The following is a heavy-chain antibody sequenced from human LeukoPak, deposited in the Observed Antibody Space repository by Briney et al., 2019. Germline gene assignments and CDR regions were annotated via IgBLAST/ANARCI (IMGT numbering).Heavy chain of an antibody. J-gene: IGHJ4*02. CDR1: GFTLTNYW. Sequence: GGSLRLSCAASGFTLTNYWMHWVRQAPGKGLEWVSAISGSGGSTYYADSVKGRFTISRDDSKNTLYLQMNSLRAENTAVYYCAKYYYGSGSYSPVDYWGQGTLVTVSS. D-gene: IGHD3-10*01. V-gene: IGHV3-23*01. CDR3: AKYYYGSGSYSPVDY. CDR2: ISGSGGST.